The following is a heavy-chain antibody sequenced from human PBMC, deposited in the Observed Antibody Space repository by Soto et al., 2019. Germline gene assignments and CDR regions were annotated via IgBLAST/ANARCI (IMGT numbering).Heavy chain of an antibody. J-gene: IGHJ4*02. CDR3: GRGRSGEVVVFY. CDR1: GYTFTGYY. D-gene: IGHD3-16*02. CDR2: ISPKSGGT. V-gene: IGHV1-2*02. Sequence: ASVKVSCKASGYTFTGYYIHWVRQAPGQGLEWVGEISPKSGGTRYAEKFQGRVTMTKDTSISTVYMELSNLSPDDTAVYYCGRGRSGEVVVFYWGQGTLVTVSS.